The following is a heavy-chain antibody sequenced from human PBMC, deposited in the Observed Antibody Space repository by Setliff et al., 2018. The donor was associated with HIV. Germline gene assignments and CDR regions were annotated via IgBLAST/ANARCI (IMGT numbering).Heavy chain of an antibody. Sequence: ASVKVSCKASGYTFTSCFLHWVRQAPGQGLEWMGIISPSGGTISYAQKFQGRVTMTRDTSTSTVYMELNSLKSEDTAVYYCARDVAIQLERRESVHSYYGMDVWGHGTTVTVSS. J-gene: IGHJ6*02. CDR1: GYTFTSCF. V-gene: IGHV1-46*01. CDR3: ARDVAIQLERRESVHSYYGMDV. D-gene: IGHD1-1*01. CDR2: ISPSGGTI.